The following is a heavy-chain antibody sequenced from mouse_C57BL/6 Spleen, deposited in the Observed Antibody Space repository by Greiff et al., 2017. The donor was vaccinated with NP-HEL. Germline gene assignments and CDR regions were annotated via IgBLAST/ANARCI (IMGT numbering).Heavy chain of an antibody. V-gene: IGHV1-26*01. Sequence: EVQLQQSGPELVKPGASVKISCKASGYTFTDYYMNWVKQSHGKSLEWIGDINPNNGGTSYNQKFKGKATLTVDKSSSTAYMELRSLTSEDSAVYYCARDLYYGSSYGYWGQGTTLTVSS. CDR3: ARDLYYGSSYGY. CDR1: GYTFTDYY. D-gene: IGHD1-1*01. J-gene: IGHJ2*01. CDR2: INPNNGGT.